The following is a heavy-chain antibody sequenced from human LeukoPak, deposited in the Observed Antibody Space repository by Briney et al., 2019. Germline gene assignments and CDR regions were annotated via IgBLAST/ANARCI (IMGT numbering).Heavy chain of an antibody. CDR1: GFTFSSYS. CDR3: ARDPQGGYSGYDFDY. D-gene: IGHD5-12*01. J-gene: IGHJ4*02. CDR2: ISSSSSYI. Sequence: GGSLRLSCAASGFTFSSYSMNWVRQAPGKGLEWVSSISSSSSYIHYADSVKGRFTISRDNAKNSLYLQMNSLRAEDTAVYYCARDPQGGYSGYDFDYWGQGTLVTVSS. V-gene: IGHV3-21*01.